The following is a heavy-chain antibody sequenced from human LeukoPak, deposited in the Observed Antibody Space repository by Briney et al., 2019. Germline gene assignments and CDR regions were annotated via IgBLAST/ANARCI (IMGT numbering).Heavy chain of an antibody. V-gene: IGHV3-33*03. J-gene: IGHJ5*01. Sequence: GGSLRLSCEASGVTSSNFGMHWVRQAPGKGLEWVAVIWSDGSHKYYDDSVKGRFIISRDNSKNTLYLQMHSLRVADTSLYFCAKEANEFGDSYFDSWGQGTLVTVSS. CDR2: IWSDGSHK. CDR3: AKEANEFGDSYFDS. D-gene: IGHD3-10*01. CDR1: GVTSSNFG.